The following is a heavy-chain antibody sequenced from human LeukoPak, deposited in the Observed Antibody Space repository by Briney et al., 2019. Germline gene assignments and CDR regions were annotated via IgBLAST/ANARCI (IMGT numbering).Heavy chain of an antibody. CDR1: GFTFSSYD. V-gene: IGHV3-23*01. CDR2: ISGSGGST. D-gene: IGHD6-13*01. Sequence: PGGSLRLSCAASGFTFSSYDMSWVRQAPGKGLEWVSAISGSGGSTYYADSVKGRFTISRDNAKDSLYLQMNSLRAEDTAVYYCARVWAAAGPGYWGQGTLVTVSS. CDR3: ARVWAAAGPGY. J-gene: IGHJ4*02.